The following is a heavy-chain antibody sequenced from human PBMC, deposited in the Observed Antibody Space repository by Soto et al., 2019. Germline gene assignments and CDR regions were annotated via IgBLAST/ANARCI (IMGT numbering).Heavy chain of an antibody. CDR1: GYTFTSYA. CDR2: INAGNGNT. V-gene: IGHV1-3*01. Sequence: QVQLVQSGAEVKKPGASVKVSCKASGYTFTSYAMHWVRQAPGQRLEWMGWINAGNGNTKYSQKFQGRVTITRDTSASTAYMELSSLRSEDTAVYYCARSRTYSSSWYGWGFDYWGQGTLVTVSS. CDR3: ARSRTYSSSWYGWGFDY. J-gene: IGHJ4*02. D-gene: IGHD6-13*01.